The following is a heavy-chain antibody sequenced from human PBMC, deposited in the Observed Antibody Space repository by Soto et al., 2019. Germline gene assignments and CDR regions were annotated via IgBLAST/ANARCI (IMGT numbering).Heavy chain of an antibody. V-gene: IGHV3-13*01. J-gene: IGHJ4*02. D-gene: IGHD2-15*01. CDR1: GFTFSTYD. CDR2: IGTKFDT. CDR3: ARDRCDACRCYSDY. Sequence: EVQLVESGGGLVQPGGSLSLSCAASGFTFSTYDFHWVRQAPGKGLEWLSAIGTKFDTYYARSVAGRFTMSRDNARKSFFLHMDSLRAEDTALYYCARDRCDACRCYSDYWGQGTMVTVSS.